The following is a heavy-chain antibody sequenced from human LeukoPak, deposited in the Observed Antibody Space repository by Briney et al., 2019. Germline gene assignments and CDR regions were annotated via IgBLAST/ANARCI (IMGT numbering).Heavy chain of an antibody. D-gene: IGHD4-17*01. CDR2: IKHDGSKK. CDR3: ARAGYGGYISYYSIDV. V-gene: IGHV3-7*01. Sequence: GGSLRLSCVASGFTFSSYWMTWVRQAPGKGLEWVANIKHDGSKKYYVDSVKGRFTISRDNARNSLYLQMNSLRAEDTAVYYCARAGYGGYISYYSIDVWGQGTTVTVSS. J-gene: IGHJ6*02. CDR1: GFTFSSYW.